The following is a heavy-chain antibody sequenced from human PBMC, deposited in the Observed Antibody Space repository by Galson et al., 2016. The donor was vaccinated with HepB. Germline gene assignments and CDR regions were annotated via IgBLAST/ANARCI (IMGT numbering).Heavy chain of an antibody. CDR3: VRDHSVVPTTAYNWFDP. V-gene: IGHV3-74*01. CDR2: INSDGTIS. Sequence: LSCAASGFAFSSHWMHWVRQDLGKGLVWVSRINSDGTISNYADSVKGRFTISRDNAKNILYLQMNSLRAEDTAVYFCVRDHSVVPTTAYNWFDPWGRGTLVTVSS. J-gene: IGHJ5*02. D-gene: IGHD4-23*01. CDR1: GFAFSSHW.